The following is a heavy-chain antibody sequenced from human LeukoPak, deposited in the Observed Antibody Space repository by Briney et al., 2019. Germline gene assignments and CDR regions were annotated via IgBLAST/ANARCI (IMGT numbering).Heavy chain of an antibody. CDR1: GFTFSGYA. CDR2: ISYDGSNK. J-gene: IGHJ4*02. D-gene: IGHD1-26*01. V-gene: IGHV3-30*04. Sequence: GGSLRLSCAASGFTFSGYAMHWVRQAPGKGLEWVAVISYDGSNKYYADSVKGRFTISRDNSKNTLYLQMNSLRAEDTAVYYCARGGSGSYFDYWGQGTLVTVPS. CDR3: ARGGSGSYFDY.